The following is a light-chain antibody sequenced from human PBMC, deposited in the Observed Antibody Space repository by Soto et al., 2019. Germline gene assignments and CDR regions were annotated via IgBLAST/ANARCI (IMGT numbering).Light chain of an antibody. CDR3: AAWDNSLNGFV. Sequence: QPVLTQPPSASGTPGQRVTISCSGSSSNIGGNSVNWYQQLPGRAPKLLISSDNQRPSGVPDRFSGSKSDTSGSLAISGLQSEDEADYYCAAWDNSLNGFVFGTGTKVTVL. CDR2: SDN. CDR1: SSNIGGNS. V-gene: IGLV1-44*01. J-gene: IGLJ1*01.